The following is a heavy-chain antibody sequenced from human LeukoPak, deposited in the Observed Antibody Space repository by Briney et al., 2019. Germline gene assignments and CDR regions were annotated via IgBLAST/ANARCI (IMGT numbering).Heavy chain of an antibody. CDR2: INPSGGST. D-gene: IGHD5-18*01. J-gene: IGHJ4*02. Sequence: GASVKVSCKASGHTFTSYYLHWVRQAPGQGLEWMGIINPSGGSTNYAQKFQGRVTITADESTSTAYMELSSLRSEDTAVYYCARDRGWAGYTYGFYYWGQGTLVTVSS. V-gene: IGHV1-46*01. CDR3: ARDRGWAGYTYGFYY. CDR1: GHTFTSYY.